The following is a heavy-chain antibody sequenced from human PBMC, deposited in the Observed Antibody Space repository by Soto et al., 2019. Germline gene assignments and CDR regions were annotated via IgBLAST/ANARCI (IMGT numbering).Heavy chain of an antibody. V-gene: IGHV3-23*01. CDR1: GFTFSSYA. Sequence: EVQLLESGGGLVQPGGSLRLSCAASGFTFSSYAMSWVRQAPGKGLEWVSTIIGRGGSTYYADSVKGRFTISRDNSKNTLNLQMNSLRAEDTAIYYCAKWAVGFDYWGQGTLVTVSS. CDR3: AKWAVGFDY. J-gene: IGHJ4*02. CDR2: IIGRGGST.